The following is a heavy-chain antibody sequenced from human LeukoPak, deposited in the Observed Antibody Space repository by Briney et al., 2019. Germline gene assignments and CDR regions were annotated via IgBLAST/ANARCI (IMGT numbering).Heavy chain of an antibody. CDR3: ARGRGYGYYGSGSYYNVENNWFDP. CDR2: INPNSGGT. D-gene: IGHD3-10*01. Sequence: ASVKVSCKASGYTFTGYYMHWVRQAPGQGLEWMGWINPNSGGTNYAQKFQGRVTITRNTSISTAYMELSSLRSEDTAVYYCARGRGYGYYGSGSYYNVENNWFDPWGQGTLVTVSS. CDR1: GYTFTGYY. V-gene: IGHV1-2*02. J-gene: IGHJ5*02.